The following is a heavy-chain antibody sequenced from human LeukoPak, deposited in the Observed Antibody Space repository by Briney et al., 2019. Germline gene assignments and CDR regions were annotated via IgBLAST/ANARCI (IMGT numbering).Heavy chain of an antibody. CDR1: GYTFTSYG. Sequence: ASVRVSCKASGYTFTSYGISWVRQAPGQGLEWMGWISAYNGNTNYAQKLQGRVTMTTDTSTSTAYMELRSLRSDDTAVYYCARTYDSSGYDWFDPWGQGTLVTVSS. CDR2: ISAYNGNT. CDR3: ARTYDSSGYDWFDP. V-gene: IGHV1-18*01. D-gene: IGHD3-22*01. J-gene: IGHJ5*02.